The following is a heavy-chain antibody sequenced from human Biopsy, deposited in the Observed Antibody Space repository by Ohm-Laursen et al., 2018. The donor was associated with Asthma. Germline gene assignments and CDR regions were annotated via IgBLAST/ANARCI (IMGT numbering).Heavy chain of an antibody. D-gene: IGHD2-15*01. V-gene: IGHV4-59*01. Sequence: SQTLSLTCTASGGSISSYYWTWIRQPPGKGLEWIGNIHYSGSTYSNPSLKRRVTISVDTSKKQISLRLSSVIAADTAVYYCAGFCSGGNCPDHWGQGTLVTVSS. CDR3: AGFCSGGNCPDH. CDR2: IHYSGST. CDR1: GGSISSYY. J-gene: IGHJ4*02.